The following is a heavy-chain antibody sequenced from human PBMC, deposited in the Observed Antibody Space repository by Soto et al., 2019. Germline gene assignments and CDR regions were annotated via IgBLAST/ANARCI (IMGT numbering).Heavy chain of an antibody. D-gene: IGHD2-15*01. Sequence: PGGSLRLSCAASGFTFSSYAMSWVRQAPGKGLEWVSAISGSGGSTYYADSVKGRFTISRDNSKNTLYLQMNSLRAEDTAVYYCAKDCSGGSCYKRIDAFDIWGQGTMVTVSS. CDR3: AKDCSGGSCYKRIDAFDI. V-gene: IGHV3-23*01. J-gene: IGHJ3*02. CDR1: GFTFSSYA. CDR2: ISGSGGST.